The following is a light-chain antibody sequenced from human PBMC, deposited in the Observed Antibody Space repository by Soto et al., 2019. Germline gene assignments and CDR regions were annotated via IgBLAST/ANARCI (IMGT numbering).Light chain of an antibody. Sequence: QSVLTQPASVSGSPGQSITISCTESSSDVGEYKYVSWYQQHPGTAPRLIIYDVGNRPSGVSNRFSGSKSGSTASLTISGLQAEDEADYCCSAYTTSIALYVFGAVTKVTVL. CDR1: SSDVGEYKY. J-gene: IGLJ1*01. V-gene: IGLV2-14*03. CDR2: DVG. CDR3: SAYTTSIALYV.